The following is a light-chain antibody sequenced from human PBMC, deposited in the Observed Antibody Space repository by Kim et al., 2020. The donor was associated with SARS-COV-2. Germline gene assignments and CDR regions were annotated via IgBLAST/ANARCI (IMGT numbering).Light chain of an antibody. CDR2: DAS. CDR3: QQRNNWPRIT. CDR1: QSLRGY. J-gene: IGKJ5*01. Sequence: APGERATLSCRASQSLRGYLAWYQHKPGQAPRLLIYDASNRATGIPARFSGSGSGTDFTLTISSLEPEDFAVYYCQQRNNWPRITFGQGTRLEIK. V-gene: IGKV3-11*01.